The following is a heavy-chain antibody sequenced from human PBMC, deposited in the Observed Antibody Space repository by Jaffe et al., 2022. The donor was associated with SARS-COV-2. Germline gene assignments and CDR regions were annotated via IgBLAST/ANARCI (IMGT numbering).Heavy chain of an antibody. J-gene: IGHJ4*02. V-gene: IGHV3-15*01. CDR1: GFTFSNAW. CDR2: IKSKTDGGTT. Sequence: EVQLVESGGGLVKPGGSLRLSCAASGFTFSNAWMSWVRQAPGKGLEWVGRIKSKTDGGTTDYAAPVKGRFTISRDDSKNTLYLQMNSLKTEDTAVYYCTTGNGYDFWSGYFGRWGQGTLVTVSS. CDR3: TTGNGYDFWSGYFGR. D-gene: IGHD3-3*01.